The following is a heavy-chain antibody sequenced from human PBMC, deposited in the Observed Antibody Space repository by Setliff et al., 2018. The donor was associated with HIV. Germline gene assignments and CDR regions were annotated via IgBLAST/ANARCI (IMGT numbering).Heavy chain of an antibody. D-gene: IGHD2-15*01. CDR1: GFTFDDYA. Sequence: GGSLRLSCAASGFTFDDYAMHWVRQAPGKGLEWVSGISWNSGSIGYADSVKGRFTISRDNAKNSLYLQMNSLRAEDTALYYCSLGYCSGGSCYSDPEVAFDVWGQGTMVTVSS. V-gene: IGHV3-9*01. CDR3: SLGYCSGGSCYSDPEVAFDV. CDR2: ISWNSGSI. J-gene: IGHJ3*01.